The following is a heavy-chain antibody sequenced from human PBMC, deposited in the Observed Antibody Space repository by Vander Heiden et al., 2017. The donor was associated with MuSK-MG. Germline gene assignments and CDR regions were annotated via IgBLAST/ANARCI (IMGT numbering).Heavy chain of an antibody. CDR3: AREEDFYAY. D-gene: IGHD3-16*01. CDR2: VDPKSGGT. CDR1: GYTFTDYY. Sequence: QVQLVQSGAEVKKPGASVKVSCRTSGYTFTDYYMHWLRQAPGQGLECMGWVDPKSGGTNYAQKFQGRVTMTRDTSITTVYMELSGLTSDDTAIYYCAREEDFYAYWGQGTLVTVSS. V-gene: IGHV1-2*02. J-gene: IGHJ4*02.